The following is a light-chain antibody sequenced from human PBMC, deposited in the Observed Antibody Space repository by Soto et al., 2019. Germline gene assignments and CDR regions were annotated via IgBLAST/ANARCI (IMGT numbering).Light chain of an antibody. J-gene: IGKJ2*01. CDR1: QSISSY. CDR3: QQSYSTPRT. Sequence: DIPMTQSPSSLSTSVGDGVTITCRASQSISSYLNWYQQKPGKAPKLLIYAASVLQSGVPSRFSGSGSGTDFTLTISSLQPEDFATYYCQQSYSTPRTFGQGTKLEIK. CDR2: AAS. V-gene: IGKV1-39*01.